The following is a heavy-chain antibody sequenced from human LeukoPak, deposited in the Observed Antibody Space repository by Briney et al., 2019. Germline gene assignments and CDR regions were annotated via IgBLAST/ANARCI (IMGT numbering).Heavy chain of an antibody. CDR1: GFAFSSYW. D-gene: IGHD1-26*01. CDR2: INQDGSKM. V-gene: IGHV3-7*01. J-gene: IGHJ3*02. CDR3: ATEVGSPTVRSGFHI. Sequence: GGSLRLSCTASGFAFSSYWMSWVRQAPGRGLEWVANINQDGSKMHYVGSVEGRFTISRDNAKNSLYLQMNSLRAEDAAVYYCATEVGSPTVRSGFHIWGQGTMLTVSS.